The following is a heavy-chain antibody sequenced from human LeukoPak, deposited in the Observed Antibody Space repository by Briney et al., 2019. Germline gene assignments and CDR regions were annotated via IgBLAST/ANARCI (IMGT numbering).Heavy chain of an antibody. D-gene: IGHD3-22*01. Sequence: GGSLRLSCAASGFTLSSYWMHWVRQAPGKGLVWVARINSDGSSTTYADSVKGRFTISRDNAKNTLHLQMNSLRVEDTAVYYCARGDPSWGVVVISEAHYWGQGTLVTVSS. CDR1: GFTLSSYW. CDR2: INSDGSST. CDR3: ARGDPSWGVVVISEAHY. J-gene: IGHJ4*02. V-gene: IGHV3-74*01.